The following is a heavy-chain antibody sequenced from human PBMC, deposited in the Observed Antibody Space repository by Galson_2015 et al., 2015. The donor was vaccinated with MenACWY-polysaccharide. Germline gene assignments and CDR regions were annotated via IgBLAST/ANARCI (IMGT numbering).Heavy chain of an antibody. CDR3: VKGEVWIRRMDV. D-gene: IGHD5-18*01. Sequence: SLRLSCAASGFVFRRYGMHWVRQAPGKGLEWVAVISDDGNTMHYGDSVKGRATISRDKTENTLFLQVNSLRPEDTGVYYCVKGEVWIRRMDVGGKGTAVTVSS. J-gene: IGHJ6*03. V-gene: IGHV3-30*18. CDR1: GFVFRRYG. CDR2: ISDDGNTM.